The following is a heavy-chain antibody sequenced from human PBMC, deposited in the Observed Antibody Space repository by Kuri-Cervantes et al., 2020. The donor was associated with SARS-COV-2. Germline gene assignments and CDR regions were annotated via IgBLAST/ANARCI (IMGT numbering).Heavy chain of an antibody. CDR2: IIPIFGTA. J-gene: IGHJ6*03. CDR1: GGTFSSYA. D-gene: IGHD3-16*01. Sequence: SVKVSCKASGGTFSSYAISWVRQAPGQGLEWMGGIIPIFGTANYAQKFQGRVTITTDESTSTAYMELRSLRSDDMAVYYCARGESYYYYYYMDVWGKGTTVTVSS. CDR3: ARGESYYYYYYMDV. V-gene: IGHV1-69*05.